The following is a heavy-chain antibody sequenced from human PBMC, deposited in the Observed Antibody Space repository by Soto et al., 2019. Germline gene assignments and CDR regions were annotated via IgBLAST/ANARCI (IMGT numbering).Heavy chain of an antibody. Sequence: SETLSLTCTVSGASINNNDYYWSWIRQTPGKGLEWIGYVYYSGSTDYIPSLKSRLSMSIDKSQNQFTLKLNSVTAADTATYYCARMSYFYDKWYFDLWGRGTLVPV. CDR2: VYYSGST. J-gene: IGHJ2*01. CDR1: GASINNNDYY. CDR3: ARMSYFYDKWYFDL. D-gene: IGHD3-22*01. V-gene: IGHV4-30-4*01.